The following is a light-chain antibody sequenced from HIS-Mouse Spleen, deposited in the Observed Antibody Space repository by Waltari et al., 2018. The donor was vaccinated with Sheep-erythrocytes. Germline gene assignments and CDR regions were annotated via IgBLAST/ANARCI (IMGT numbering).Light chain of an antibody. J-gene: IGLJ2*01. V-gene: IGLV2-23*01. CDR2: EGS. CDR3: QAWDSSTGVV. Sequence: QSALTQPASVSGSPGQSITISCTGTSSDVGSYNLVSWYQQPPGKAPKLMIYEGSKRPSGVSNRFSGSKSGNTASLTISGLQAEDEADYYCQAWDSSTGVVFGGGTKLTVL. CDR1: SSDVGSYNL.